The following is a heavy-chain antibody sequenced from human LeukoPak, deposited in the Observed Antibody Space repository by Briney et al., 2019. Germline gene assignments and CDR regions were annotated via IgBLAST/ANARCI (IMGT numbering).Heavy chain of an antibody. V-gene: IGHV1-2*02. CDR2: INPNSGGT. CDR3: ARDLTPPDAFDI. Sequence: ASVKVSCKASGYTFTGYYMHWVRQAPGQGLEWMGWINPNSGGTNYAQKFQGRVTMTRDTSISTAYMELSRPRSDDTAVYYCARDLTPPDAFDIWGQGTMVTVSS. CDR1: GYTFTGYY. J-gene: IGHJ3*02.